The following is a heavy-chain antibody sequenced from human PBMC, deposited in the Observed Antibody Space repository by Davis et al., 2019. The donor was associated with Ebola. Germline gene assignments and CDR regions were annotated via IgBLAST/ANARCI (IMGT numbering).Heavy chain of an antibody. V-gene: IGHV1-2*06. D-gene: IGHD2-2*01. CDR3: ARLCSSSCPNDY. CDR2: MNPHSGGT. CDR1: GYTFTGYY. Sequence: ASVKVSCKASGYTFTGYYMHWVRQAPGQGLEWMGRMNPHSGGTNYAQKFQGRVTMIRDTSISTAYMELSRLTYDDTAVYYCARLCSSSCPNDYWGQGTLITVSS. J-gene: IGHJ4*02.